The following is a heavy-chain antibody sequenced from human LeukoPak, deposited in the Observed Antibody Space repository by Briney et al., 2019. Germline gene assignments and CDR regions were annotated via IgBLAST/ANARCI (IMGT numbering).Heavy chain of an antibody. D-gene: IGHD3-22*01. CDR1: GGSFRGYY. CDR3: ARDHGGDSSGYFDY. V-gene: IGHV4-30-4*08. Sequence: SETLSLTCAVYGGSFRGYYWSWIRRPPGKGLEWIGYIYYSGSTYYNPSLKSRVTISVDTSKNQFSLKLSSVTAADTAVYYCARDHGGDSSGYFDYWGQGTLVTVSS. J-gene: IGHJ4*02. CDR2: IYYSGST.